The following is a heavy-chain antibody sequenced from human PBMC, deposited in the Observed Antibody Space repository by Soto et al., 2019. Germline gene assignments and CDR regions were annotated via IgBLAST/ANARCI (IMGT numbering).Heavy chain of an antibody. CDR3: ARVGDYFGEFDYFDY. Sequence: PGGSLRLSCSASGFNFNSYTMNWVRQAPGKGLEWVSSISRFSDRTYYADSVKGRFAIFRANAENSVYLQVNSLRAEDTAVYYCARVGDYFGEFDYFDYWGQATPVTVSS. V-gene: IGHV3-21*06. D-gene: IGHD3-10*01. CDR1: GFNFNSYT. J-gene: IGHJ4*02. CDR2: ISRFSDRT.